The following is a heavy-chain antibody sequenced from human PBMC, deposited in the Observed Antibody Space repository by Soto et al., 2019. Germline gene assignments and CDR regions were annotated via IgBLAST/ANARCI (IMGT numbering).Heavy chain of an antibody. CDR3: ARPRGTTPAVWYFDL. J-gene: IGHJ2*01. Sequence: QVQLQESGPGLVKPSETLSLTCTVSGGSISSHYWSWIRQPPGKGLEWIGYVYHSGKTDSNPSLKSRVTISMDTSKIQISLSLTSVTAADTAVYYCARPRGTTPAVWYFDLWGRGTLVTVSS. CDR2: VYHSGKT. V-gene: IGHV4-59*08. CDR1: GGSISSHY. D-gene: IGHD1-26*01.